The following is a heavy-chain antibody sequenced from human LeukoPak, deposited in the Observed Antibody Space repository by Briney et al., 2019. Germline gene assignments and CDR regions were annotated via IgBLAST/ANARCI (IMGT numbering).Heavy chain of an antibody. CDR2: IYHSGST. CDR3: ARSHCSGDSCNSNPTHFDY. Sequence: SETLSLTCAVSGYSISSYYYWGWIRQPPGKGLEWIGSIYHSGSTYYNPSLKSRVTISVDTSKNQFSLKLSSVTAADTAVYYCARSHCSGDSCNSNPTHFDYWGQGTLVTVSS. V-gene: IGHV4-38-2*01. CDR1: GYSISSYYY. J-gene: IGHJ4*02. D-gene: IGHD2-15*01.